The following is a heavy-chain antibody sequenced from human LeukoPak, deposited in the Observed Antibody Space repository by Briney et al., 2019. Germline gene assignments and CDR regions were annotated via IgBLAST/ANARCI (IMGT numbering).Heavy chain of an antibody. D-gene: IGHD2-15*01. CDR3: ARDVSLVVGASDF. CDR1: GFTFSSYS. Sequence: GGSLRLSCAASGFTFSSYSMNWVRRAPGRGLEWVSTMALSGGPINYADSVRGRFTISRDDSKNTLYLHINSLRAEDTAIYYCARDVSLVVGASDFWGQGTPVTVSS. V-gene: IGHV3-21*04. CDR2: MALSGGPI. J-gene: IGHJ4*02.